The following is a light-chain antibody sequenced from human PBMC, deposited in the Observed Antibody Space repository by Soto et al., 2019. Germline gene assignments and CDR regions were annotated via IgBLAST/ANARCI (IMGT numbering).Light chain of an antibody. CDR1: QSISSY. Sequence: DLQMTQSPSSLSASVGDRVTITCRASQSISSYLNWYQQKPGKAPKLLIYAASSLQSGVPSRFSGSGSGTDFTLTISNLQPEDSATYYCQQSYSTPPYTFGQGTKLGIK. V-gene: IGKV1-39*01. CDR2: AAS. J-gene: IGKJ2*01. CDR3: QQSYSTPPYT.